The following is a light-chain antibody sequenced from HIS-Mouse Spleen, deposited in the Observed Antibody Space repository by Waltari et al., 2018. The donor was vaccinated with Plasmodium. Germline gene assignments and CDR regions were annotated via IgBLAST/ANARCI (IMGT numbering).Light chain of an antibody. CDR1: QSVLYSSNNKNY. CDR2: WAS. CDR3: QQYYSTPYT. V-gene: IGKV4-1*01. Sequence: DIVMTQSPDSLAVSLGERATINCKSSQSVLYSSNNKNYLAWYQQKQGQPPKLLNYWASTRESGVPDRFSGSGSRTDFTLTISSRQAEDVAVYYCQQYYSTPYTFGQGTKLEIK. J-gene: IGKJ2*01.